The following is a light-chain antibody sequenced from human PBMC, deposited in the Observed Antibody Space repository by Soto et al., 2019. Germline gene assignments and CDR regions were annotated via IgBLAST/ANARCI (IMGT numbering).Light chain of an antibody. CDR1: QSVLFSSNNNKY. V-gene: IGKV4-1*01. J-gene: IGKJ3*01. Sequence: DIVMTQSPDSLAVCLGERTTINCKSSQSVLFSSNNNKYLAWYQQKPGQPPKLLLYWASTRASGVPDRFSGSGSGTDFSLTISSLQAEDVAVYYCQQYYATPFTFGPGTKVDI. CDR3: QQYYATPFT. CDR2: WAS.